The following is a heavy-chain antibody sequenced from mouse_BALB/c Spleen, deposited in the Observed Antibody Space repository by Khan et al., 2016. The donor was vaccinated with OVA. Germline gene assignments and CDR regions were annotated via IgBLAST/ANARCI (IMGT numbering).Heavy chain of an antibody. J-gene: IGHJ3*01. Sequence: EVQLQESGGDLVKPGGSLKLSCAASGFTFSSYSMSWVHQTPDKRLEWVASISSGGDYTYYPDSVKGRFTISRDNAKNTLYLQLSDLKSEDTAMYYCADRLTGSFAYWGQGTLVTVSA. CDR2: ISSGGDYT. CDR1: GFTFSSYS. V-gene: IGHV5-6*01. CDR3: ADRLTGSFAY. D-gene: IGHD4-1*01.